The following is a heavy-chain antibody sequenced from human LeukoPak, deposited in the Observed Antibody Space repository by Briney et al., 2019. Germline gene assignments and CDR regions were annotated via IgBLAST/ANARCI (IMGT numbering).Heavy chain of an antibody. J-gene: IGHJ4*02. Sequence: PSETLSLTCAVYGGSFSGYYWSWIRQPPGTGLEWIGEINHSGGTNYNPSLKSRVTISVDTSKNQFSLKLSSVTAADTAVYYCARAIRPDFWSGYYYFDYWGQGTLVTVSS. CDR3: ARAIRPDFWSGYYYFDY. CDR1: GGSFSGYY. CDR2: INHSGGT. D-gene: IGHD3-3*01. V-gene: IGHV4-34*01.